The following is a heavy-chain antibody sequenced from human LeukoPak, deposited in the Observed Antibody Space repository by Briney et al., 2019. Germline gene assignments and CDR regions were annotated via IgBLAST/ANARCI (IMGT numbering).Heavy chain of an antibody. CDR1: GLTFSSYA. CDR2: ISGNDGRT. V-gene: IGHV3-23*01. Sequence: GGSLRLSCAASGLTFSSYAMSWVRQAPGKGLEWVSGISGNDGRTYYADSVKGRFTISRDNSKNTLYMQMNSLRAEDTAVYYCAREIAADRGFDSWGQGTLVTVSS. J-gene: IGHJ4*02. CDR3: AREIAADRGFDS. D-gene: IGHD6-6*01.